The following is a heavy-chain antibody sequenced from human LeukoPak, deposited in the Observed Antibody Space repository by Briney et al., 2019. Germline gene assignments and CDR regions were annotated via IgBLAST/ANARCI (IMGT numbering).Heavy chain of an antibody. CDR3: TRNPLVEAYYYYYMDV. J-gene: IGHJ6*03. Sequence: GGSLRLSCTASGFTFGDYAMSWFRQAPGKGLVWVGFIRSKAYGGTTEYAASVKGRFTISRDDSKSIAYLQINSLKTEDTAVYYCTRNPLVEAYYYYYMDVWGKGTTVTVSS. D-gene: IGHD2-2*01. CDR2: IRSKAYGGTT. V-gene: IGHV3-49*03. CDR1: GFTFGDYA.